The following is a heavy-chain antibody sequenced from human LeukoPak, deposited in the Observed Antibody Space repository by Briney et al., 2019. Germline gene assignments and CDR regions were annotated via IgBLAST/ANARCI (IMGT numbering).Heavy chain of an antibody. CDR1: GGSISSSSYY. CDR2: IYYSGST. D-gene: IGHD1-26*01. CDR3: AREGWELYVGTNY. J-gene: IGHJ4*02. V-gene: IGHV4-39*07. Sequence: SETLSLTCTVSGGSISSSSYYWGWIRQPPGKGLEWIGSIYYSGSTYYNPSLKSRVTISVDTSKNQFSLKLSSVTAADTAVYYYAREGWELYVGTNYWGQGTLVTVSS.